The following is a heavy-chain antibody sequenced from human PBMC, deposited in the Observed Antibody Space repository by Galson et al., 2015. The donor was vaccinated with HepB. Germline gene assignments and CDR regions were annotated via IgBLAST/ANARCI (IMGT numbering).Heavy chain of an antibody. V-gene: IGHV4-59*01. CDR1: GGSIRSYY. Sequence: SETLSLTCTVSGGSIRSYYWTWIRQPPGKGLEWIGYIYYSGSTNYNPSLKSRVTISIDTSKNQFSLKLSSVTAADTAVYYCARGIAAAGTAMCDAFDIWGQGTMVTVSS. D-gene: IGHD6-13*01. CDR2: IYYSGST. J-gene: IGHJ3*02. CDR3: ARGIAAAGTAMCDAFDI.